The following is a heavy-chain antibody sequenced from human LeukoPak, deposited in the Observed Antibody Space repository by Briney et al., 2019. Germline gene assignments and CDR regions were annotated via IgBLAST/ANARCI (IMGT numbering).Heavy chain of an antibody. J-gene: IGHJ6*03. CDR3: AREKDMDV. CDR1: GFTFTAYY. Sequence: GASVEVSCKASGFTFTAYYMHWVRQAPGQGLEWMGWISAYNGNTNYAQKLQGRVTMTTDTSTSTAYMELRSLRSDDTAVYYCAREKDMDVWGKGTTVTVSS. CDR2: ISAYNGNT. V-gene: IGHV1-18*04.